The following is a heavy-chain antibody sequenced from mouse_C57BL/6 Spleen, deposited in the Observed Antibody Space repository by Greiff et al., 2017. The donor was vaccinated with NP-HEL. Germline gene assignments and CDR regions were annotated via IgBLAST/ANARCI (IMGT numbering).Heavy chain of an antibody. CDR1: GYTFTSYW. Sequence: VQLQQPGAELVRPGSSVKLSCKASGYTFTSYWMDWVKQRPGQGLEWIGNIYPSDSETHYNQKFKDKATLTVDKSSSTAYMQLSSPTSEDSAVYYCASTAYYSNYVGFAYWGQGTLVTVSA. J-gene: IGHJ3*01. CDR2: IYPSDSET. D-gene: IGHD2-5*01. CDR3: ASTAYYSNYVGFAY. V-gene: IGHV1-61*01.